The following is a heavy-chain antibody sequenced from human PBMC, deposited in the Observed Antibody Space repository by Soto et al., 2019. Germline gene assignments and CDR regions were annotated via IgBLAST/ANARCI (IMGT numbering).Heavy chain of an antibody. J-gene: IGHJ6*02. CDR1: GYTFTSYD. Sequence: ASVKVSCKASGYTFTSYDINWVRQATGQGLEWMGWMNPNSGNTGYAQKFQGRVTMTRNTSISTAYMELSSLRSEDTAVYYCARVAFDYYYYGMDVWCQGTTVTVSS. CDR2: MNPNSGNT. D-gene: IGHD3-10*01. V-gene: IGHV1-8*01. CDR3: ARVAFDYYYYGMDV.